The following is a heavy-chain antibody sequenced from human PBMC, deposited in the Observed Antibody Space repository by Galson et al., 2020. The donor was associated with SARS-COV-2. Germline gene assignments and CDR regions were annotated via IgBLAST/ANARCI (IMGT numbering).Heavy chain of an antibody. CDR2: INYSGST. V-gene: IGHV4-59*08. CDR1: GGSISIYY. Sequence: ASETLSLTCTISGGSISIYYWSWIRQPPGKGLEWIGYINYSGSTNYNSSLKSRVTISIDTSKNQFSLKLGSVTAADTAVYYCARAVIAAAGTGRAFDIWGQGTMVTVSS. CDR3: ARAVIAAAGTGRAFDI. J-gene: IGHJ3*02. D-gene: IGHD6-13*01.